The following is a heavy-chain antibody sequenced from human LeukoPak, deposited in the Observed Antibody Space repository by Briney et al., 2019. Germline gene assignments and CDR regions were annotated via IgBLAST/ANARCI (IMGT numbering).Heavy chain of an antibody. J-gene: IGHJ3*02. D-gene: IGHD3-22*01. CDR2: FYYSGST. Sequence: SETLSLTCTVSGDSISRSTYYWGWIRQLPGKGLEWIGSFYYSGSTYYNPSLKSRVTISVDTSKNQFSLKLSSVTAADTAVYYCARDRSDSGYYDDAFDIWGQGTMVTVSS. CDR1: GDSISRSTYY. V-gene: IGHV4-39*07. CDR3: ARDRSDSGYYDDAFDI.